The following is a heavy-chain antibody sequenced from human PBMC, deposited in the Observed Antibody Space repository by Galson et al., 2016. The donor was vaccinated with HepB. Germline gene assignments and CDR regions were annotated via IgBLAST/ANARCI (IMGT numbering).Heavy chain of an antibody. V-gene: IGHV3-72*01. Sequence: SLRLSCATSGFVLSDYHMDWVRQTPGTGLEWLGRSRNKARSYTTEYAASLKGRFTISRDESRKSLYLQMNTLRAEDTAVYYCVRGNPLADYWGQGTLVTVSS. CDR1: GFVLSDYH. J-gene: IGHJ4*02. CDR3: VRGNPLADY. CDR2: SRNKARSYTT. D-gene: IGHD1-14*01.